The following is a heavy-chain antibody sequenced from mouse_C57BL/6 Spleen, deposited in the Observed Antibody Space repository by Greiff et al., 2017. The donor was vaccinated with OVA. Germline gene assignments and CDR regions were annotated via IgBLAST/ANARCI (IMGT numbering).Heavy chain of an antibody. D-gene: IGHD1-1*01. V-gene: IGHV1-9*01. J-gene: IGHJ4*01. CDR1: GYTFTGYW. CDR2: ILPGSGST. CDR3: ARAPITTVVATDAMDY. Sequence: QVQLKESGAELMKPGASVKLSCKATGYTFTGYWIEWVKQRPGHGLEWIGEILPGSGSTNYNEKFKGKATFTADTSSNTAYMQLSSLTTEDSAIYYCARAPITTVVATDAMDYWGQGTSVTVSS.